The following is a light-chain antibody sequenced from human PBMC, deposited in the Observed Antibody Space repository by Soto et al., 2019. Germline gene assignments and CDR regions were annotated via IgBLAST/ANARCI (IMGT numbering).Light chain of an antibody. CDR2: RSS. CDR1: ETISSSH. V-gene: IGKV3-20*01. J-gene: IGKJ1*01. Sequence: EVVLTQSPGTLSLSPGERATLSCRASETISSSHLAWSQQTPGQAPRLLLYRSSTRATCIPDGFSGSGSWTDFTLTISRLEPADSAGYDCQQYESLCWTFGQRTTQQIK. CDR3: QQYESLCWT.